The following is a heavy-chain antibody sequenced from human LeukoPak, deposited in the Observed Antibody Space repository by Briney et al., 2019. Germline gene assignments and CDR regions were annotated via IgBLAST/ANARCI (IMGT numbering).Heavy chain of an antibody. D-gene: IGHD2-2*01. J-gene: IGHJ6*02. V-gene: IGHV3-33*01. Sequence: GSLRLSCAASGFTFSSYGMHWVRQAPGKGLEWVAVIWYDGSNKYYADSVKGRFTISRDNSKNTLYLQMNSLRAEDTAVYYCARVPYCSSTSCPSHYYYYYGMDVWGQGTTVTVSS. CDR2: IWYDGSNK. CDR1: GFTFSSYG. CDR3: ARVPYCSSTSCPSHYYYYYGMDV.